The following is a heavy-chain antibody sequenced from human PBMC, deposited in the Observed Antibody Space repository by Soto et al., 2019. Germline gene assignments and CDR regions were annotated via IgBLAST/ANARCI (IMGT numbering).Heavy chain of an antibody. Sequence: QVQLVQSGAEVTKPGASVKVSCKASGYTFTNSYIHWMRQAPGQGLEWMALLNPNGGSTNYAQNFQGRVTVTRDTSTSTVYMELTSLTSEDTAVYYCARDLAAGDYWGQGTLVTVSS. CDR2: LNPNGGST. CDR3: ARDLAAGDY. J-gene: IGHJ4*02. D-gene: IGHD6-13*01. V-gene: IGHV1-46*01. CDR1: GYTFTNSY.